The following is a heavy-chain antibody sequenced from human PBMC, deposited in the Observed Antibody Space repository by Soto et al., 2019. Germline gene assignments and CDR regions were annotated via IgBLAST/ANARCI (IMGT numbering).Heavy chain of an antibody. Sequence: VASVKVSCQASGYTFTSYGISWVRQSPGQGLEWMGWISAYNGNTNYAQKLQGRVTMTTDTSTSTAYMELRSLRSDDTAVYYCARAVGVRVAAAAMDVWGQGTTVTVSS. J-gene: IGHJ6*02. CDR1: GYTFTSYG. V-gene: IGHV1-18*01. CDR2: ISAYNGNT. D-gene: IGHD2-15*01. CDR3: ARAVGVRVAAAAMDV.